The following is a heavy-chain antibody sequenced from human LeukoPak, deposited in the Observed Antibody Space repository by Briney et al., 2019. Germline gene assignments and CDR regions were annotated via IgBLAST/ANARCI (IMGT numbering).Heavy chain of an antibody. J-gene: IGHJ4*02. CDR1: GFTFSSYE. Sequence: GGSLRLSCAASGFTFSSYEMNWVRQAPGKGLEWVSSISSSSSYIYYADSVKGRFTISRDNAKNSLYLQMNSLRAEDTAVYYCASSPMVRGVMPDYWGQGTLVTVSS. CDR2: ISSSSSYI. V-gene: IGHV3-21*01. CDR3: ASSPMVRGVMPDY. D-gene: IGHD3-10*01.